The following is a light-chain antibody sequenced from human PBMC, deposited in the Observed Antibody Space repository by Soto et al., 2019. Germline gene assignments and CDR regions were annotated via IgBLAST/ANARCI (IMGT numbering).Light chain of an antibody. CDR1: SSNIGSNT. J-gene: IGLJ2*01. CDR2: SNN. Sequence: QPVLTQPPSASVTPGQRVTISCSGSSSNIGSNTVNWYQQLPGTAPKLLIYSNNQRPSGVPDRFSGSKSGTSASLAISGLQSEDEADYYCVAWDDSLNGVVFGGGTKVTVL. CDR3: VAWDDSLNGVV. V-gene: IGLV1-44*01.